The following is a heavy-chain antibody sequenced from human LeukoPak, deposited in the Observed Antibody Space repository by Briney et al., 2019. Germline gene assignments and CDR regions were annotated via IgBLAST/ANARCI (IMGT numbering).Heavy chain of an antibody. V-gene: IGHV1-69*13. CDR2: IIPIFGTA. CDR3: ARGPYYYGSGSSNYMDV. CDR1: GGTFSSYA. D-gene: IGHD3-10*01. Sequence: GASVKVSCKASGGTFSSYAISWVRQAPGQGLEWMGGIIPIFGTANYAQKFQGRVTITADESTSTAYMELSSLRSEDTAVYYCARGPYYYGSGSSNYMDVWGKGTTVTISS. J-gene: IGHJ6*03.